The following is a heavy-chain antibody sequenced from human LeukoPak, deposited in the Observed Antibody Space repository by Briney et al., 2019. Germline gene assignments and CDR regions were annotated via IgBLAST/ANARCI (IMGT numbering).Heavy chain of an antibody. Sequence: GGSLRLSCAASGFTFSSYWMFWVRQAPGKGLEWMANIKQDGSDQYYVDSVKGRFTISRDNAKNSLFLQMNSLRAEDTAVYYCASKGTWSGYSDYWGQGTLVTVSS. V-gene: IGHV3-7*01. J-gene: IGHJ4*02. CDR2: IKQDGSDQ. CDR1: GFTFSSYW. CDR3: ASKGTWSGYSDY. D-gene: IGHD3-3*01.